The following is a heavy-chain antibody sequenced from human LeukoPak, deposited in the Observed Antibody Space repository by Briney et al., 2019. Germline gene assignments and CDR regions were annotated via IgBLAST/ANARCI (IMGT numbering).Heavy chain of an antibody. CDR2: INPNSGGT. V-gene: IGHV1-2*02. CDR3: ARDRVIVVVPAAEDYYYMDV. CDR1: GYTFTGYY. J-gene: IGHJ6*03. Sequence: PVASVKVSCKASGYTFTGYYMHWVRQAPGQGLEWMGWINPNSGGTNYAQKFQGRVTMTRDTSISTAYMELSRLRSDDTAVYYCARDRVIVVVPAAEDYYYMDVWGKGTTVTVSS. D-gene: IGHD2-2*01.